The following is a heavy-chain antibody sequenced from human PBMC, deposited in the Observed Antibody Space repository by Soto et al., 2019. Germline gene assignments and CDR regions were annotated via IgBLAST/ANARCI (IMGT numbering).Heavy chain of an antibody. Sequence: PSETLSLTCTVSGGSISSGGYYWSWIRQHPGKGLEWIGYIYYSGSTYYNPSLKSRVTISVDTSKNQFSLKLSSVTAADTAVYYCARGRDSVLVPAANQHEGGWFDPWGQGTLVTVSS. D-gene: IGHD2-2*01. V-gene: IGHV4-31*03. CDR1: GGSISSGGYY. CDR2: IYYSGST. CDR3: ARGRDSVLVPAANQHEGGWFDP. J-gene: IGHJ5*02.